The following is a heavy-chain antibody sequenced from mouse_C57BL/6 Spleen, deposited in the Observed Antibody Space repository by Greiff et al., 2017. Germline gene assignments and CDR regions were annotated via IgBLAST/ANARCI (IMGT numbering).Heavy chain of an antibody. D-gene: IGHD4-1*01. V-gene: IGHV7-3*01. J-gene: IGHJ3*01. Sequence: EVKLVESGGGLVQPGGSLSLSCAASGFTFTDYYMSWVRQPPGKALEWLGFIRNKANGYTTEYSASVKGRFTISRDNSQSILYLRMNALRAEDSATYYCARSNWDVRFAYWGQGTLVTVSA. CDR2: IRNKANGYTT. CDR1: GFTFTDYY. CDR3: ARSNWDVRFAY.